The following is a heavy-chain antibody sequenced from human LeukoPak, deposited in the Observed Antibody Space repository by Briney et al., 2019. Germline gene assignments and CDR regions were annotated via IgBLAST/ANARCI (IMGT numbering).Heavy chain of an antibody. CDR2: MNPNSGNT. Sequence: ASVKVSCKASGYTFTSYDINWVRQATGQWLEWMGWMNPNSGNTGYAQKFQGRVTMTRNTSISTAYMELSSLRSEDTAVYHCARGDPQSGSYYWDYYYYYMDVWGKGTTVTVSS. D-gene: IGHD1-26*01. V-gene: IGHV1-8*01. J-gene: IGHJ6*03. CDR1: GYTFTSYD. CDR3: ARGDPQSGSYYWDYYYYYMDV.